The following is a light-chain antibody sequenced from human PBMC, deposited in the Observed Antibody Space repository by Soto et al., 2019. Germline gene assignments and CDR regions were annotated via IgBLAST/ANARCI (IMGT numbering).Light chain of an antibody. Sequence: QSALTQPASVSGSPGQSITISCTGTSSDSGTYDYVSWYQQSPGKAPKLLISDVTHRPSGVSSRFSGSKSGNTASLTIAGLQAEDEADYYCSSYTGTSNVVAFGGGTKLTVL. CDR3: SSYTGTSNVVA. J-gene: IGLJ2*01. CDR2: DVT. CDR1: SSDSGTYDY. V-gene: IGLV2-14*01.